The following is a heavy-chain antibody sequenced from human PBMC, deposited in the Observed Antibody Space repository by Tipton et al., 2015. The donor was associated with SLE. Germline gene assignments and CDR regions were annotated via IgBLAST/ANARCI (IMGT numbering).Heavy chain of an antibody. J-gene: IGHJ6*02. D-gene: IGHD1-7*01. CDR1: GYTFTSYG. CDR3: ARGIGRESITGTTDYYYGMDV. Sequence: QVQLVQSGAEVKKPGASVKVSCKASGYTFTSYGISWVRQAPGQGLEWMGWISAYNGNTNYAQKLQGRVTMTTDTSTSTAYMELRSLRSDDTAVYYCARGIGRESITGTTDYYYGMDVWGQGTTVTVSS. V-gene: IGHV1-18*01. CDR2: ISAYNGNT.